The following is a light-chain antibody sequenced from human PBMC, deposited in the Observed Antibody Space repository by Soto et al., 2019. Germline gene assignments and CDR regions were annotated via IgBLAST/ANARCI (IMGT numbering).Light chain of an antibody. CDR2: DVS. V-gene: IGLV2-14*01. J-gene: IGLJ2*01. CDR3: SSYTSSSTLVV. CDR1: XSDVGGYNY. Sequence: QSALTQPASVSGSPGQSITISCTGTXSDVGGYNYVSWYQQHPGKAPKLMIYDVSNRPSGVSNRFSGSKSGNTASLTISGLQAEDEADYYCSSYTSSSTLVVFGGGTKVTVL.